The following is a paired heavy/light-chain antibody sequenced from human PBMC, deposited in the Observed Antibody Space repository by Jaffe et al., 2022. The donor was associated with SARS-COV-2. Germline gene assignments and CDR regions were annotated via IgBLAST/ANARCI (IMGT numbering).Heavy chain of an antibody. CDR1: GFTLSNYG. CDR2: ISSSGITK. J-gene: IGHJ5*02. V-gene: IGHV3-48*02. Sequence: EVQLVESGGGLVQPGGSLRLSCAASGFTLSNYGMNWVRQAPGKGLEWISFISSSGITKYYVDSVKGRFTISRDSAKNSLYLQMNSLRDDDTAVYYCARDRQGWLDPWGQGTLVTVSS. CDR3: ARDRQGWLDP.
Light chain of an antibody. CDR1: QSVSSY. J-gene: IGKJ1*01. V-gene: IGKV3-11*01. Sequence: EIVLTQSPATLSLSPGERATLSCRASQSVSSYLAWYQHKPGQAPSLLIYDASNRATGIPARFSASGSGTDFTLTISSLEPEDFAVYYCQQRSDWPRTFGQGTKVEIK. CDR3: QQRSDWPRT. CDR2: DAS.